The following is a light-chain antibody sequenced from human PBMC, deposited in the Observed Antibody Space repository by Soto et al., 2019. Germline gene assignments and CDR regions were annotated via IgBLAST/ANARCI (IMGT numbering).Light chain of an antibody. CDR2: EVS. Sequence: QSVLTQPASVSGSPGQSITISCTVTSSDVGGYNYVSWYQQHPGKAPKLMIYEVSNRPSGVSNRFSGSKSGNTASLTISGLQAQDEADYHCSSSTSSSTLYVFGTGTKLTVL. CDR3: SSSTSSSTLYV. J-gene: IGLJ1*01. V-gene: IGLV2-14*01. CDR1: SSDVGGYNY.